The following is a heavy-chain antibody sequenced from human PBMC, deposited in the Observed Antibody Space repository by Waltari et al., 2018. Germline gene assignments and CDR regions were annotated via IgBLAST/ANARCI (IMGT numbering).Heavy chain of an antibody. CDR1: GFTFSSYS. Sequence: EVQLVESGGGLVQPGGSLSLSCAASGFTFSSYSMNWVRQAPGKGLEWVSYISSSSSTIYYADSVKGRFTISRDNAKNSLYLQMNSLRAEDTAVYYCARGAGRVATIWFDYWGQGTLVTVSS. D-gene: IGHD5-12*01. J-gene: IGHJ4*02. CDR2: ISSSSSTI. CDR3: ARGAGRVATIWFDY. V-gene: IGHV3-48*01.